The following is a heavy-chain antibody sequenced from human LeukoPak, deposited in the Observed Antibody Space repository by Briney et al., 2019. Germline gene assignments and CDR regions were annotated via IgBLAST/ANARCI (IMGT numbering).Heavy chain of an antibody. CDR1: GGSISGGGYY. CDR3: ARSKRTLHYYYGMDV. Sequence: KASQTLSLTCSVSGGSISGGGYYWAWIRQPPGKGLEWIGYIHHSGTTYDNPSLKSRVTMSVDGSKNQFSLKLSSVTAADTAVYYCARSKRTLHYYYGMDVWGQGTTVTVSS. J-gene: IGHJ6*02. V-gene: IGHV4-30-2*01. CDR2: IHHSGTT.